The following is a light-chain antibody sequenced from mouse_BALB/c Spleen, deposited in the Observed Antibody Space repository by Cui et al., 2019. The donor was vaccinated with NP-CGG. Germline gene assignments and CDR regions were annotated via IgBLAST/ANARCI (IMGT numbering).Light chain of an antibody. CDR3: ALWYSNHWV. V-gene: IGLV1*01. CDR2: GTN. Sequence: HAVLQQAAATTTSPGETVTLTCRSSTGAVTTSNYANWVQEKPDHLFTGLIGGTNNRPPGVPARFSGSLIGDKAALTITGAQTEDEAIYFCALWYSNHWVFGGGTKLTVL. CDR1: TGAVTTSNY. J-gene: IGLJ1*01.